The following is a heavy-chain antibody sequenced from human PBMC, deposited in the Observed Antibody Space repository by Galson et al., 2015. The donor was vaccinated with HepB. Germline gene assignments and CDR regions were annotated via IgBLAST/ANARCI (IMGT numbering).Heavy chain of an antibody. CDR3: VREDQWLIFDY. V-gene: IGHV3-30*04. Sequence: SLRLSCAASGFTFSSYVMHWVSQAPGKGLQWVSVIAYDGTNKYYTESVKGRFTISRDNSKDTLYLQMNSLRPEDTAVYYCVREDQWLIFDYWGQGTLVTVSS. CDR1: GFTFSSYV. J-gene: IGHJ4*02. D-gene: IGHD6-19*01. CDR2: IAYDGTNK.